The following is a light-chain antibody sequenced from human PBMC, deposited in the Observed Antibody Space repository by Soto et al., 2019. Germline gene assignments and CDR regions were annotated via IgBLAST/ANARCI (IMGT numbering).Light chain of an antibody. CDR3: CSYVGRYSWL. CDR1: SSDIGSYDY. J-gene: IGLJ3*02. CDR2: DVI. V-gene: IGLV2-11*01. Sequence: QSVLTQPRSVSGSPGHSVTISCTGTSSDIGSYDYVSWYQQYPGQAPKLIIYDVIKRPSGVPDRFSGSKSGNTASLTISGIQIDDEAGYYCCSYVGRYSWLFGGGTKVTVL.